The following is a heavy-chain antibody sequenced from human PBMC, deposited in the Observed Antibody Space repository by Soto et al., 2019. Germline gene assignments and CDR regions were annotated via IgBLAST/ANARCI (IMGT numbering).Heavy chain of an antibody. D-gene: IGHD3-22*01. CDR3: ARLTYDSSGYYYFDY. CDR2: INAGNGNT. J-gene: IGHJ4*02. V-gene: IGHV1-3*01. CDR1: GYTFTSYA. Sequence: ASVKVSGKASGYTFTSYAMHWVRQAPGQRLEWMGWINAGNGNTKYSQKFQGRVTITRDTSASTAYMELSSLRSEDTAVYYCARLTYDSSGYYYFDYWGQGTLVTVSS.